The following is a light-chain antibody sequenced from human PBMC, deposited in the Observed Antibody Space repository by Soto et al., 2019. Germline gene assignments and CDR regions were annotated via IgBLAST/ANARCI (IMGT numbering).Light chain of an antibody. J-gene: IGKJ2*01. Sequence: DIQMTQSPSTLSASVGDRVTITCRASQSISSWLAWYQQKPGKAPKVLIYDASSLESGVPSRFSGSGSGTEFNLSISSLQLDDFATYYYQQYNSYSSFTFGQGTKLEIK. CDR3: QQYNSYSSFT. CDR2: DAS. CDR1: QSISSW. V-gene: IGKV1-5*01.